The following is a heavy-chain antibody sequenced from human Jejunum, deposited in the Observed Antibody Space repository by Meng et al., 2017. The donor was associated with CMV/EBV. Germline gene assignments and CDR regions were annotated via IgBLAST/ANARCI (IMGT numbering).Heavy chain of an antibody. CDR1: SSSGY. D-gene: IGHD3-9*01. CDR2: IYYSGST. J-gene: IGHJ5*02. V-gene: IGHV4-39*07. CDR3: AREAAIGDILTGYNWFDP. Sequence: SSSGYWGCLRPPPGKGLEWIGTIYYSGSTYYNPSLKSRVTISVDTSKNQFSLKLSSVTAADTAVYYCAREAAIGDILTGYNWFDPWGQGTLVTVSS.